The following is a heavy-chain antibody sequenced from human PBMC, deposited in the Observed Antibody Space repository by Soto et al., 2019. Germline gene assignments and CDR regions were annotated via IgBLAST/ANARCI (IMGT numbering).Heavy chain of an antibody. CDR2: IYPGDSDT. CDR3: ARLGDGPYREYYYYYYMDV. V-gene: IGHV5-51*01. D-gene: IGHD3-16*01. J-gene: IGHJ6*03. CDR1: GYSFTSYW. Sequence: GESLKISCKGSGYSFTSYWIGWVRQMPGKGLEWMGIIYPGDSDTRYSPSFQGQVTISADKSISTAYLQWSSLKASDTAMYYCARLGDGPYREYYYYYYMDVWGKGTTVTVSS.